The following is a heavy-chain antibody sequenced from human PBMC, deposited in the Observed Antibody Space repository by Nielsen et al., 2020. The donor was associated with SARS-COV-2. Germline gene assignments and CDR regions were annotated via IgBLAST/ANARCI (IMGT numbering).Heavy chain of an antibody. CDR3: ANLAFRAVKNWFDP. CDR2: ISGSGGNT. V-gene: IGHV3-23*01. J-gene: IGHJ5*02. Sequence: GESLKISCAASGFTFSSYAMSWVRQAPGKGLEWVSAISGSGGNTFYADSVKGRFTISRDNSKNTLYLQMNSLRAEDTAVYYCANLAFRAVKNWFDPWGQGTLVTVSS. CDR1: GFTFSSYA. D-gene: IGHD3-10*01.